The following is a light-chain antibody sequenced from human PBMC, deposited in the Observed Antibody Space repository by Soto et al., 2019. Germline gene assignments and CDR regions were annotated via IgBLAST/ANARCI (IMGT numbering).Light chain of an antibody. V-gene: IGKV1-5*03. J-gene: IGKJ1*01. CDR2: KAS. CDR1: QTISSW. Sequence: DIQMTQSPSTLSGSVGERVTITCRASQTISSWLAWYKQKPGKAPKLMIYKASTLKSGVPSRFSGSGSGTEFTLTISSLKPDDFETYYCQHYNSYSEAFGQGTKVDIK. CDR3: QHYNSYSEA.